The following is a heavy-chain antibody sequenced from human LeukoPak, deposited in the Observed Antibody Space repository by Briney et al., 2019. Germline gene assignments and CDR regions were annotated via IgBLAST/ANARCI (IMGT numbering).Heavy chain of an antibody. J-gene: IGHJ4*02. V-gene: IGHV3-7*04. Sequence: PGGSLRLSCTASGFTLSSYWMSWVRQAPGKGLEWVANIKQGGSEKYYVDSVKGRFTISRDNAKNSLYLQMNSLRAEDTAVYYCARGEWFGELFWVYWGQGTLVTVSS. D-gene: IGHD3-10*01. CDR3: ARGEWFGELFWVY. CDR1: GFTLSSYW. CDR2: IKQGGSEK.